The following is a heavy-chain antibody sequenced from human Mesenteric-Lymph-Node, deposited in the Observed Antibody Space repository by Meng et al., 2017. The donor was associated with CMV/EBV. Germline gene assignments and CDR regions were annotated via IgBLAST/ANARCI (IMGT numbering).Heavy chain of an antibody. CDR3: AKDSEGYCTNGVCSLDY. J-gene: IGHJ4*02. CDR1: GFTFDDYT. CDR2: ISWDGGST. Sequence: GGSLRLSCAASGFTFDDYTMYWVRQAPGKGLEWVSLISWDGGSTYYADSVKGRFTISRDNSKNSLYLQMNSLRTEDTALYYCAKDSEGYCTNGVCSLDYWGQGTLVTVSS. V-gene: IGHV3-43*01. D-gene: IGHD2-8*01.